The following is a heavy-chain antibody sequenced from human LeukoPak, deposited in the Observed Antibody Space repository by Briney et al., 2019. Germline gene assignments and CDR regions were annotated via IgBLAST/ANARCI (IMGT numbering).Heavy chain of an antibody. Sequence: PSETLSLTCAVYGGSFSGYYWSWIRQPPGKGLEWIGEINHSGSTNYNPSLKSRVTISVDTSKNQFSLKLSSVTAADTAVYYCARGGWELTDYWGQGTLVTVSS. V-gene: IGHV4-34*01. CDR1: GGSFSGYY. CDR2: INHSGST. D-gene: IGHD1-26*01. CDR3: ARGGWELTDY. J-gene: IGHJ4*02.